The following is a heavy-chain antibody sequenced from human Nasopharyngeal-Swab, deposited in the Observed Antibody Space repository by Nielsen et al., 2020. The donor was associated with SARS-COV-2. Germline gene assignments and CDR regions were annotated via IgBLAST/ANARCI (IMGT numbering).Heavy chain of an antibody. CDR3: AKGSSWEAYNWFDP. Sequence: LKISCAASGFTFDDYAMHWVRQAPGKGLEWVSGISWNSGSIGHADSVKGRFTISRDNAKNSLYLQMNSLRAEDTALYYCAKGSSWEAYNWFDPWGQGTLVTVSS. CDR2: ISWNSGSI. V-gene: IGHV3-9*01. J-gene: IGHJ5*02. CDR1: GFTFDDYA. D-gene: IGHD1-26*01.